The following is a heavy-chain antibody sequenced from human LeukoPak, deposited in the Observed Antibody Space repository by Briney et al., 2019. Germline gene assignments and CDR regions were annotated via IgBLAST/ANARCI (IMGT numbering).Heavy chain of an antibody. D-gene: IGHD6-13*01. CDR3: ATHRHSSSWYAEPDLVN. CDR2: ISGSGGST. Sequence: PGGSLRLSCAASGFTFSSYAMSWVRRAPGKGLEWVSAISGSGGSTYYAGSVKGRFTISRDNSKNTLYLQMNSLRAEDTAVYYCATHRHSSSWYAEPDLVNWGQGTLVTVSS. V-gene: IGHV3-23*01. J-gene: IGHJ4*02. CDR1: GFTFSSYA.